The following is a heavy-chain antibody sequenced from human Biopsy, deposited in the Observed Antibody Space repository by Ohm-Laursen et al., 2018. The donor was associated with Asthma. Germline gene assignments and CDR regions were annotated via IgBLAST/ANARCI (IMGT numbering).Heavy chain of an antibody. CDR3: ARGPELDV. J-gene: IGHJ6*02. CDR1: GGSISSNFYY. V-gene: IGHV4-39*07. Sequence: SETLSLTCTVSGGSISSNFYYWGWIRQPPGKGLEWIGETNERGVTNNNPSLMSRVIISIDTYWNRVSLKLTSVTAADTAVYFCARGPELDVWGQGTTVTVSS. CDR2: TNERGVT.